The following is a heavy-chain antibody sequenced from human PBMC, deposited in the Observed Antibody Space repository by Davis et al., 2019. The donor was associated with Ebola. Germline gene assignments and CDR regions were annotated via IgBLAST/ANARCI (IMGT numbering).Heavy chain of an antibody. CDR2: ISSSSDSV. CDR1: GFTFSDAS. CDR3: AREQPCGGSCYSFLDS. J-gene: IGHJ4*02. Sequence: PGGSLRLSCAASGFTFSDASMNWVRQAPGKGLEWIAYISSSSDSVYYADSVEGRFTISRDNARNSLYLQMNSLRAEDTAVYYCAREQPCGGSCYSFLDSWGQGTLVTVSS. V-gene: IGHV3-48*01. D-gene: IGHD2-15*01.